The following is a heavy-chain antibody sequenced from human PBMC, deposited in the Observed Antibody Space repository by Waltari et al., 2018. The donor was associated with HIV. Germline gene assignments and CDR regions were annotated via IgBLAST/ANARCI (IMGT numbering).Heavy chain of an antibody. CDR2: LEPGDSDA. D-gene: IGHD3-22*01. Sequence: EVQLVQSGAEVKKPGESLKISCKGSGYSFTSYWIGWVRQMPGKGLEWMGILEPGDSDARYPPSCQGQVTISADKSISTAYLQWSSLKASDTTMYYCARHNSSDYYDSSGTFDYWGQGTLVTVSS. CDR3: ARHNSSDYYDSSGTFDY. CDR1: GYSFTSYW. V-gene: IGHV5-51*01. J-gene: IGHJ4*02.